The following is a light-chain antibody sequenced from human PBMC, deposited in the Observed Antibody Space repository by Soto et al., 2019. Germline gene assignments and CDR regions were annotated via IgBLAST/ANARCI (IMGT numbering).Light chain of an antibody. Sequence: EIVLTQSPATLSLSPGERATLYCRASQSVSTSLAWYHQKPGQAPRLLIYDASNRATGIPARFSGSGSGTDFTLTINSLGPEDFAVYYCQQRSDWPLTFGGGTKVEIK. CDR3: QQRSDWPLT. CDR2: DAS. CDR1: QSVSTS. V-gene: IGKV3-11*01. J-gene: IGKJ4*01.